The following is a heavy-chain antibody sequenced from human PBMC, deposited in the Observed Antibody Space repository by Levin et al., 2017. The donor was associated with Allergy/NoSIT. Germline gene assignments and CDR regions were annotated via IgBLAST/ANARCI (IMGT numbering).Heavy chain of an antibody. CDR3: AGGGAHYVDSSGYD. V-gene: IGHV4-59*01. CDR2: IHDRGTT. J-gene: IGHJ4*02. CDR1: GASISNLY. Sequence: TSETLSLTCTVSGASISNLYWSWVRQAPGKGLEWIGYIHDRGTTKYNPSLKSRLTISLDTSRNQFSLKLTSVTAADTAVYYCAGGGAHYVDSSGYDWGQGTLVTVS. D-gene: IGHD3-22*01.